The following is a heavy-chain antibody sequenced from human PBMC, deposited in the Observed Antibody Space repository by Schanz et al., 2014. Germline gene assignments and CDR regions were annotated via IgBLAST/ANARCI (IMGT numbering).Heavy chain of an antibody. CDR1: GNTFTAYY. J-gene: IGHJ4*02. CDR2: IGGSDGNT. Sequence: QVRLEQSAAEVKKPGASVKVSCTSYGNTFTAYYVNWVRQAPGQGLEWMGWIGGSDGNTNFAQKFQGRVTMTTDTSTSTVYMELRSLTSDDSAVYYCARDRDQWDGNYLDYWGQGTLVTVSS. D-gene: IGHD1-26*01. V-gene: IGHV1-18*01. CDR3: ARDRDQWDGNYLDY.